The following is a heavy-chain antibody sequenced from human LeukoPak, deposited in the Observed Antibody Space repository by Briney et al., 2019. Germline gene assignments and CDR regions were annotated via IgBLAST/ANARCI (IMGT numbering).Heavy chain of an antibody. Sequence: EASVKVSCKASGGTFSSYAISWVRQAPGQGLEWMGGIIPIFGTANYAQKFQGRVTVTADKSTSTAYMELSSLRSEDTAVYYCARARSITMVRGVIVRLRYYYYYMDVWGKGTTVTISS. CDR3: ARARSITMVRGVIVRLRYYYYYMDV. CDR2: IIPIFGTA. J-gene: IGHJ6*03. D-gene: IGHD3-10*01. CDR1: GGTFSSYA. V-gene: IGHV1-69*06.